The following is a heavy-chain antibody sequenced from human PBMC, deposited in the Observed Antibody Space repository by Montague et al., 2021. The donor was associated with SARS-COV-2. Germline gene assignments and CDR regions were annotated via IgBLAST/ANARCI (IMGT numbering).Heavy chain of an antibody. CDR2: INSNGSST. V-gene: IGHV3-74*01. CDR3: ARDTVRDYGDSGDY. Sequence: SLILSCAASGFTFSSYWMHWLRQAPGKGLVWVSRINSNGSSTSYSDSFKGRFTISRDNAKNTLYLQMNSLRAEDTAVYYCARDTVRDYGDSGDYWGQGTLVTVAS. D-gene: IGHD4-17*01. J-gene: IGHJ4*02. CDR1: GFTFSSYW.